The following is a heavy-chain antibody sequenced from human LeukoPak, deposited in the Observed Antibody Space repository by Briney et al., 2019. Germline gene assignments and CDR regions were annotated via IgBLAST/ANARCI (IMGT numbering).Heavy chain of an antibody. J-gene: IGHJ4*02. V-gene: IGHV4-30-2*01. CDR2: IYHSGST. CDR1: GGSISSGGYY. Sequence: SETLSLTCTVSGGSISSGGYYWSWIRQPPGKGLEWIGYIYHSGSTYYNPSLKSRVTISVDTSKNQFSLKLSSVTAADTAVYYCARGKRVTMVRGVTPFDYWGQGTLVTVSS. D-gene: IGHD3-10*01. CDR3: ARGKRVTMVRGVTPFDY.